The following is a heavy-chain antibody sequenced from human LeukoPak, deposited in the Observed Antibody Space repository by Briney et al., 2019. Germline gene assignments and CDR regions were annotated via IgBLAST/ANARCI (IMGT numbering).Heavy chain of an antibody. J-gene: IGHJ4*02. D-gene: IGHD6-25*01. Sequence: GRSLRLSCAASGFTVSINYMNWVRQAPGKGLECVSVVYSGGSTYYTDSVKGRFTISRDNSKNTLYLQMNSLRAEDTAVYYCARGDSSGSYFDYWGQGTLVTVSS. CDR2: VYSGGST. CDR3: ARGDSSGSYFDY. V-gene: IGHV3-53*01. CDR1: GFTVSINY.